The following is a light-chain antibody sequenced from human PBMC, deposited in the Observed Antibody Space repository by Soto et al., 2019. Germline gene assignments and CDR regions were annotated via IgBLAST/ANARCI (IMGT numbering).Light chain of an antibody. Sequence: DILMTQSPSTLPASVGDRVTITCRASQPISDWLAWYQQKPGKVPKLLIYKASSLESGVPTRFSGSGSGTVFSLTISSLQPDDFATYYCQQYHLYWTFGQGTKVDIK. CDR1: QPISDW. CDR2: KAS. CDR3: QQYHLYWT. J-gene: IGKJ1*01. V-gene: IGKV1-5*03.